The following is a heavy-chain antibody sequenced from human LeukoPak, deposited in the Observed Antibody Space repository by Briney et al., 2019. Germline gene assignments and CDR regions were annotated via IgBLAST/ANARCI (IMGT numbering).Heavy chain of an antibody. D-gene: IGHD2-15*01. V-gene: IGHV3-23*01. CDR3: AKDRKIEDDNWFDP. CDR1: GFTFSSYA. Sequence: PGGSLRLSCAASGFTFSSYAMSWVHQAPGKGLEWVSAISGSGGSTYYADSVKGRFTISRDNPKNTLYLQMNSLRAEDTAVYYCAKDRKIEDDNWFDPWGQGTLVTVSS. J-gene: IGHJ5*02. CDR2: ISGSGGST.